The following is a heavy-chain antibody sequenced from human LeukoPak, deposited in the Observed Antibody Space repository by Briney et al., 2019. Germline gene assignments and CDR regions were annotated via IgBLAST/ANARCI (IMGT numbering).Heavy chain of an antibody. CDR1: GFTFSSYA. CDR2: ISSSSSYI. V-gene: IGHV3-21*01. D-gene: IGHD6-13*01. J-gene: IGHJ4*02. CDR3: ARDRSSWYSD. Sequence: GGSLRLSCAASGFTFSSYAMNWVRQAPGKGLEWVSSISSSSSYIYYADSVKGRFTISRDNAKNSLYLQMNSLRAEDTAVYYCARDRSSWYSDWGQGTLVTVSS.